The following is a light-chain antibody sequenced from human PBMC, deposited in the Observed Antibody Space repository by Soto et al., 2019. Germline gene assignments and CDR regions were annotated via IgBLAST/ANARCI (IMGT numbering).Light chain of an antibody. CDR3: QQYGGSPRT. CDR1: QSVSSN. V-gene: IGKV3-15*01. J-gene: IGKJ1*01. CDR2: DTS. Sequence: EIVMTHSPGTLSVSPGERATLSGRASQSVSSNLAWYQQKPGQAPRLLIYDTSARATGIPARFSGSGSGTEFTLTITRLEPEDFAVYYCQQYGGSPRTFGQGTKVDI.